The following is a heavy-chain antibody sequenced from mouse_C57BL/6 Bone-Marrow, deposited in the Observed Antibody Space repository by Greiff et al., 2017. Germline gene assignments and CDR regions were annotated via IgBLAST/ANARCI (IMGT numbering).Heavy chain of an antibody. CDR2: ISYDGSN. J-gene: IGHJ4*01. Sequence: VQLQQSGPGLVKPSQSLSLTCSVTGYSITSGYYWNWIRQFPGNKLEWMGYISYDGSNNYNPSLKNRISITRDTSKNQFFLKLNSVTTEDTATYYCARRGDSNYDYYAMDYWGQGTSVTVSS. V-gene: IGHV3-6*01. CDR1: GYSITSGYY. D-gene: IGHD2-5*01. CDR3: ARRGDSNYDYYAMDY.